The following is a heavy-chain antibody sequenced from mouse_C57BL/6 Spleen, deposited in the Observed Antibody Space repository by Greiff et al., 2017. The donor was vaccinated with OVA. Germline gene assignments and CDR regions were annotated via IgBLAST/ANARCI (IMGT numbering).Heavy chain of an antibody. CDR1: GYSITSGYY. CDR3: ARGYYGSSYYGHWYFDV. CDR2: ISYDGSN. Sequence: EVKLVESGPGLVKPSQSLSLTCSVTGYSITSGYYWNWIRQFPGNKLEWMGYISYDGSNNYNPSLKNRISITRDTSKNQFFLKLNSVTTEDTATYYCARGYYGSSYYGHWYFDVWGTGTTVTVSS. J-gene: IGHJ1*03. D-gene: IGHD1-1*01. V-gene: IGHV3-6*01.